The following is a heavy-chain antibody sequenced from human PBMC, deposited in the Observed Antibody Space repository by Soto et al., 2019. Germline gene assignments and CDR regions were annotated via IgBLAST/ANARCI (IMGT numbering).Heavy chain of an antibody. CDR2: IYTSGST. V-gene: IGHV4-4*07. Sequence: SETRSLSCTVSGGSISSYYWSGIRQPAGKGLEWIWRIYTSGSTNYNPSLKSRVTMSVDTSKNQFSLKLSSVTAADTAVYYCARVSSGWTTDYWGQGTLVTVSS. D-gene: IGHD6-19*01. CDR1: GGSISSYY. CDR3: ARVSSGWTTDY. J-gene: IGHJ4*02.